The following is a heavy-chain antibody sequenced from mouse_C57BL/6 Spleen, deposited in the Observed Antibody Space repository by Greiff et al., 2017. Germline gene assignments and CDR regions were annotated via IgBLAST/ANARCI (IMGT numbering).Heavy chain of an antibody. V-gene: IGHV14-1*01. J-gene: IGHJ4*01. Sequence: VQLKQSGAELVRPGASVKLSCTASGFNIKDYYMHWVKQRREQGLEWIGRIDPEDGDTEYAPKFQGKATMTADTSSNTAYLQLSSLTSEDTAVYYCTTGDGSSLMDYWGQGTSVTVSS. CDR1: GFNIKDYY. D-gene: IGHD1-1*01. CDR3: TTGDGSSLMDY. CDR2: IDPEDGDT.